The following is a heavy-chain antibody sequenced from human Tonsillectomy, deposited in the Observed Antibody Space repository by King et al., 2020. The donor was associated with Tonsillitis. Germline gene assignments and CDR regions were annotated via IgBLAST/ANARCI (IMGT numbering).Heavy chain of an antibody. V-gene: IGHV3-15*07. D-gene: IGHD3-22*01. J-gene: IGHJ4*02. Sequence: DVQLVESGGGLVKPGGSLRLSCAASGFTFNNAWMNWVRQAPGKGLEWVGRIKAKIDGGTTDYAAPVKGRFTISRDDSKNTLYLQMNSLKTEDTAVYYCRGYDSSGSTDYWGQGTLVTVSS. CDR1: GFTFNNAW. CDR3: RGYDSSGSTDY. CDR2: IKAKIDGGTT.